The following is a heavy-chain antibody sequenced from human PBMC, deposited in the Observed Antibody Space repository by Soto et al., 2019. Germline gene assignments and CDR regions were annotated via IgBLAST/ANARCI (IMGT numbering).Heavy chain of an antibody. J-gene: IGHJ4*02. D-gene: IGHD3-3*01. CDR2: INAGNFNT. V-gene: IGHV1-3*01. Sequence: ASVKVSCKASGYTFTSYAMHWVRQAPVQILELIVWINAGNFNTKYSQKFQGRFTITMYTSAITSYIELIILISEYTSVYYCARRSGYYYVDYWGQGTMVTVSS. CDR3: ARRSGYYYVDY. CDR1: GYTFTSYA.